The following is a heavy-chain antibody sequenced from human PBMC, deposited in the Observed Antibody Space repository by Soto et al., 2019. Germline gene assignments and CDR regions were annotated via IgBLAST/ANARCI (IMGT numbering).Heavy chain of an antibody. D-gene: IGHD4-17*01. CDR1: GGSVSSGSYY. V-gene: IGHV4-61*01. J-gene: IGHJ4*02. CDR3: ARSVTPRLPDY. CDR2: IYYSGST. Sequence: SETLSLTCTVSGGSVSSGSYYWSWIRQPPGKGLEWIGYIYYSGSTNYNPSLKSRVTISVDTSKNQFSLKLSSVTAADTAVYYCARSVTPRLPDYWGQGTLVTVSS.